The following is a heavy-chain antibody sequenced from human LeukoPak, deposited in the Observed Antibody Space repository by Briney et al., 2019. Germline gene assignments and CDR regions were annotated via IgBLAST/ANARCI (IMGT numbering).Heavy chain of an antibody. CDR2: IYYSGST. CDR1: GGSISSSSYY. V-gene: IGHV4-61*05. J-gene: IGHJ4*02. D-gene: IGHD1-26*01. CDR3: ARDEDSGSYVEPDY. Sequence: KPSETLSLTCTVSGGSISSSSYYWGWIRQPPGKGLEWIGYIYYSGSTNYNPSLKSRVTISVDTSKNQFSLKLSSVTAADTAVYYCARDEDSGSYVEPDYWGQGTLVTVSS.